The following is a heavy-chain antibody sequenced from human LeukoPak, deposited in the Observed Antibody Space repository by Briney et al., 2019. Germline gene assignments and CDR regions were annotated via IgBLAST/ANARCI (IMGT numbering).Heavy chain of an antibody. D-gene: IGHD2-2*01. V-gene: IGHV1-69*13. J-gene: IGHJ3*02. CDR3: ARMGDQRHCSSFRRVCPDAFDI. Sequence: SLHVSSKASAGTFTIYAISWVRQAPGQGLEWMGGIIPFSGAANYAQRFQGRVTTPADDSTSTAYMELSSLTSEDTAVYYCARMGDQRHCSSFRRVCPDAFDIWGRGTMVTVSS. CDR1: AGTFTIYA. CDR2: IIPFSGAA.